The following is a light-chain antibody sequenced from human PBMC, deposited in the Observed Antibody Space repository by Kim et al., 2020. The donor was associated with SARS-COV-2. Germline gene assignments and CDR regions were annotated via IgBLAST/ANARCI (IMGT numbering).Light chain of an antibody. J-gene: IGLJ3*02. Sequence: QSALTQPASVSGSPGQSITISCTGTSSDVGNYNLVSWYQHHPGKAPKLMIYAATERPSGVSNRFSGSTSGSAASLAISGLQAEDEAGYYCCSYAGSSRMFGGGTQLTVL. CDR3: CSYAGSSRM. V-gene: IGLV2-23*01. CDR2: AAT. CDR1: SSDVGNYNL.